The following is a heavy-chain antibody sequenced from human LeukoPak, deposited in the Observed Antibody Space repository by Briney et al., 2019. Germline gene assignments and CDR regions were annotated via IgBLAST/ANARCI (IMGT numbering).Heavy chain of an antibody. J-gene: IGHJ3*02. Sequence: SETLSLTCTVSGASISSGNYYWSWIRQPAGKGLEWIGRIYTSGSTKYNPSLKSRATISVDTSKNQFSLKVSSVTAADAAVYFCARDTSITMIVVVITPAAFDIWGQGTMVTVSS. CDR1: GASISSGNYY. CDR3: ARDTSITMIVVVITPAAFDI. V-gene: IGHV4-61*02. D-gene: IGHD3-22*01. CDR2: IYTSGST.